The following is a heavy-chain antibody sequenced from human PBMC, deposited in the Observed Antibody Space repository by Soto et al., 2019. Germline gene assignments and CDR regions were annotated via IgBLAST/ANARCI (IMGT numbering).Heavy chain of an antibody. J-gene: IGHJ4*02. CDR1: GFTFNSFW. Sequence: EVQLVASGGGLVQPGGSLRLSCAASGFTFNSFWMNWFRQAPGKGLEWVANIKDDGTENYYVDSVKGRFTISRDNAKNSLYLQMNSLRVEDTAVYYCAGGSGWLTDCWGQGTLVTVSS. CDR3: AGGSGWLTDC. CDR2: IKDDGTEN. D-gene: IGHD6-19*01. V-gene: IGHV3-7*01.